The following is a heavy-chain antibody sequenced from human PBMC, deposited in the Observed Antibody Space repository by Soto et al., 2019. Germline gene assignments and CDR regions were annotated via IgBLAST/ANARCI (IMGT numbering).Heavy chain of an antibody. V-gene: IGHV3-30*03. J-gene: IGHJ4*02. Sequence: GGSLRLSCAASGFTFSSYGMHWVRQAPGKGLEWVAVISYDGSNKYYADSVKGRFTISRDNSKNTLYLQMNNLRAEDTAVYYCASGAVELPLDYWGQGTLVTVSS. CDR2: ISYDGSNK. D-gene: IGHD1-26*01. CDR3: ASGAVELPLDY. CDR1: GFTFSSYG.